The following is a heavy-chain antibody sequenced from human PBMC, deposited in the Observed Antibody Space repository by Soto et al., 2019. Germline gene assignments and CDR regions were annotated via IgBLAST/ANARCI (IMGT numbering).Heavy chain of an antibody. CDR2: ISSSSSYI. V-gene: IGHV3-21*01. J-gene: IGHJ6*02. Sequence: EVQLVESGGGLVKPGGSLRLSRAASGFTFSSYSMNWVRQAPGKGLEWVSSISSSSSYIYYADSVKGRFTISRDNAKNSLYLQMNSLRAEDTAVYYCARAPWGGDSYGMDVWGQGTTVTVSS. D-gene: IGHD2-21*02. CDR3: ARAPWGGDSYGMDV. CDR1: GFTFSSYS.